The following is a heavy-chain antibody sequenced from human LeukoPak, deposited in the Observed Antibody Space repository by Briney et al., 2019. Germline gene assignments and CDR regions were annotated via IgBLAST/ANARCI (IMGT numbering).Heavy chain of an antibody. CDR2: IKSKTDGGST. J-gene: IGHJ4*02. CDR1: GFTFSNAW. D-gene: IGHD3-9*01. V-gene: IGHV3-15*01. CDR3: TSSYYDILTGYYDFDY. Sequence: GGSLRLSCAASGFTFSNAWMSWVRQAPGKGLEWVGRIKSKTDGGSTDYAAPVKGRFTISRDDSKNTLYLQMNSLKTEDTVVYYCTSSYYDILTGYYDFDYWGQGTLVTVSS.